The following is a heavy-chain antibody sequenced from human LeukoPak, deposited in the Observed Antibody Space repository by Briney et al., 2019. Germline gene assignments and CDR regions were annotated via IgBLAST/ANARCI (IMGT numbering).Heavy chain of an antibody. CDR1: GFTFSSYG. V-gene: IGHV3-30*02. Sequence: PGGSLRLSCAASGFTFSSYGMHWVRQAPGKGLEWVAVIRYDVSNKYYADSLNGRFTISRDNSKNTLYLQMNSLRAEDTAVYYCANTPDSYDFWSGYEPNSFDPWGQGTLVTVSS. D-gene: IGHD3-3*01. CDR3: ANTPDSYDFWSGYEPNSFDP. J-gene: IGHJ5*02. CDR2: IRYDVSNK.